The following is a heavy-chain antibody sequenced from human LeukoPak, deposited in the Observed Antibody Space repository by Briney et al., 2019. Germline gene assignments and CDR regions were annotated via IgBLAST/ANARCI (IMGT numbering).Heavy chain of an antibody. CDR3: ATTKHRYYYYMDV. V-gene: IGHV5-51*01. CDR2: IYPGDSDT. CDR1: GYSFTSYW. Sequence: GESLKISCKGSGYSFTSYWIGWVRQMPGKGLEWMGIIYPGDSDTRYSPSFQGQVTISAGKSISTAYLQWSSLKASDTAMYYCATTKHRYYYYMDVWGKGTTVTVSS. J-gene: IGHJ6*03. D-gene: IGHD1-14*01.